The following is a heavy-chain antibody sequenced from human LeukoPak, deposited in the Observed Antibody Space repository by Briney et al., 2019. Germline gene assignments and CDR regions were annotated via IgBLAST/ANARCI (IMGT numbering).Heavy chain of an antibody. CDR2: IYYSGST. V-gene: IGHV4-39*07. CDR1: GGSISSSSYY. J-gene: IGHJ4*02. Sequence: PSETLSLTCTVSGGSISSSSYYWGWIRQPPGTGLEWIGSIYYSGSTYYNPSLKSRVTISVDTSKNQFSLKLSSVTAADTAVYYCARDMDYYGSGSYYLFDYWGQGTLVTVSS. CDR3: ARDMDYYGSGSYYLFDY. D-gene: IGHD3-10*01.